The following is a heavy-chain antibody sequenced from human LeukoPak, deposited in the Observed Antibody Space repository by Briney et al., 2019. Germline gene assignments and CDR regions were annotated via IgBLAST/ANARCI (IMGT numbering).Heavy chain of an antibody. J-gene: IGHJ5*02. CDR1: GFTFDDYA. D-gene: IGHD1-26*01. CDR2: ISWNSGSI. Sequence: GGSLRLSCAASGFTFDDYAMHWVRQAPGKGLEWVSGISWNSGSIGYADSVKGRFTISRDNAKNSLYLQMNSLRAEDMALYYCARGSYYNWFDPWGQGTLVTVSS. V-gene: IGHV3-9*03. CDR3: ARGSYYNWFDP.